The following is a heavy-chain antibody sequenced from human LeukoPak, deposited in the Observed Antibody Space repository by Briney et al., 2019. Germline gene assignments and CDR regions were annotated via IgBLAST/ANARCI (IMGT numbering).Heavy chain of an antibody. CDR1: GFTFSSYA. CDR3: ARGPYCSSTSCYTIDYYYYGMDV. J-gene: IGHJ6*02. CDR2: ISYDGSNK. V-gene: IGHV3-30*04. Sequence: GGSLRLSCAASGFTFSSYAMHWVRQAPGKGLEWVAVISYDGSNKYYADSVKGRFTISRDNSKNTLYLQMNSLRAEDTAVYYCARGPYCSSTSCYTIDYYYYGMDVWGQGTTVTVSS. D-gene: IGHD2-2*02.